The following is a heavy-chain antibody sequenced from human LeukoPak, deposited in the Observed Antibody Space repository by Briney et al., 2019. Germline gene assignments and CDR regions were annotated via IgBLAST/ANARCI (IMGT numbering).Heavy chain of an antibody. CDR1: GGSISSGGYY. J-gene: IGHJ5*02. D-gene: IGHD3-3*01. V-gene: IGHV4-31*03. CDR3: ARESVYDFWSGYSEGFWFDP. Sequence: SETLSLTCTVSGGSISSGGYYWSWIRQHPGKGLEWIGYIYYSGSTYYNPSLKSRVTVSVDTSKNQFSLKLSSVTAADTAVYYCARESVYDFWSGYSEGFWFDPWGQGTLVTVSS. CDR2: IYYSGST.